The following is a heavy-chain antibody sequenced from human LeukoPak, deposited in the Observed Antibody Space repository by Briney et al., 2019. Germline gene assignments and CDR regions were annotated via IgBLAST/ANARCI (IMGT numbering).Heavy chain of an antibody. CDR2: MNPNSGNT. J-gene: IGHJ4*02. V-gene: IGHV1-8*01. CDR1: GYTFTSYD. CDR3: ARAGGYCGRISCPYYFDY. D-gene: IGHD2-15*01. Sequence: ASVKISCKASGYTFTSYDINWVRQATGQGLEWMGWMNPNSGNTGYAQKFQGRVTMTRNTSISTAYMELSSLRSEDTAVYYCARAGGYCGRISCPYYFDYWGQGSLVAVSS.